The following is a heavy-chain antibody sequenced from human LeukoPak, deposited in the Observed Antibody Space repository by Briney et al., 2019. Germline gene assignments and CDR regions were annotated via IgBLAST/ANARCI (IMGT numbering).Heavy chain of an antibody. CDR2: ISGSGGST. CDR1: GFTFSSYA. J-gene: IGHJ3*02. CDR3: AKEASGSMIVVVIEGFDI. Sequence: GGSLRLSCAASGFTFSSYAMSWVHQAPGKGLEWVSAISGSGGSTYYADSVKGRFTISRDNSKNALYLQMNSLRAEDTAVYYCAKEASGSMIVVVIEGFDIWGQGTMVTVSS. V-gene: IGHV3-23*01. D-gene: IGHD3-22*01.